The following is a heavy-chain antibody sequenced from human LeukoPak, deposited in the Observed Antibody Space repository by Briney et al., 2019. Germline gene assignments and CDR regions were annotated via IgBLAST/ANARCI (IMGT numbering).Heavy chain of an antibody. D-gene: IGHD3-3*01. CDR1: GFTFSSYW. V-gene: IGHV3-7*01. CDR3: ARDKGVVGQFDP. CDR2: TKEDGSEK. J-gene: IGHJ5*02. Sequence: GGFLRLSCAASGFTFSSYWMSWVRHAPGQGLEWVANTKEDGSEKYYVDSVKGRFTISRDNAKKSLYLQMNSLRAEDTAVYYCARDKGVVGQFDPWGQGTLVTVSS.